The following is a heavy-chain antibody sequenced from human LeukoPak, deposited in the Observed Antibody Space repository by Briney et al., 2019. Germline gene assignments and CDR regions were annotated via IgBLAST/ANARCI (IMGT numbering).Heavy chain of an antibody. J-gene: IGHJ3*02. CDR3: ARSVLRDDAFDI. CDR1: GFTFSSYS. V-gene: IGHV3-21*04. CDR2: ISSSSSYI. Sequence: GGSLRLSCAASGFTFSSYSMNWVRQAPGKGLEWVSSISSSSSYIYYADSVKGRFTISRDNAKNSLYLQMNSLRAEDTAVYYCARSVLRDDAFDIWGQGTLVTVSS.